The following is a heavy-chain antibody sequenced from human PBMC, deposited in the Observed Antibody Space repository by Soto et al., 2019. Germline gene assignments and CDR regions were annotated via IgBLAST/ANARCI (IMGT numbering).Heavy chain of an antibody. CDR1: GGSISSDDYY. CDR3: ARDRSNSPDYFDY. J-gene: IGHJ4*02. CDR2: IYYNGRA. D-gene: IGHD6-6*01. Sequence: SETLSLTCTVSGGSISSDDYYWSWIRQPPGKCLWWIGYIYYNGRAAYNPSLKSRVIISIDTSKNQFSLNLNSVSAADTAVYYCARDRSNSPDYFDYWGQGTLVTVSS. V-gene: IGHV4-30-4*01.